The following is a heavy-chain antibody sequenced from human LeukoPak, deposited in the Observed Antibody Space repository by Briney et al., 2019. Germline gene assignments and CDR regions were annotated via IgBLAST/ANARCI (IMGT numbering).Heavy chain of an antibody. J-gene: IGHJ4*02. V-gene: IGHV1-18*01. CDR1: GYSFTSFG. CDR2: ISAYNGNT. D-gene: IGHD3/OR15-3a*01. CDR3: ARDLGVDTSMIFFDY. Sequence: ASVKVSCKASGYSFTSFGISSVRQAPGQGLEWMGWISAYNGNTNSVQKFQGRVTMTTDTSTSTAYMELRSLRSDDTAVYYCARDLGVDTSMIFFDYWGQGTVVTVSS.